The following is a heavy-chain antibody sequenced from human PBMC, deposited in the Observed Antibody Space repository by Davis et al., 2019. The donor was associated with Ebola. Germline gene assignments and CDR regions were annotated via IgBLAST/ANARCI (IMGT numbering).Heavy chain of an antibody. D-gene: IGHD6-19*01. V-gene: IGHV3-7*03. J-gene: IGHJ6*04. CDR3: AKRATVKVAGANYYNAMDV. CDR2: IKEDGSEK. CDR1: GFTFRSYW. Sequence: PGGSLRLSCAASGFTFRSYWMSWVRQAPGKGLEWVAKIKEDGSEKLDVDSVKGRFTISRDNAKDSLYLQMNSLRAEDTAVYYCAKRATVKVAGANYYNAMDVWGKGTTVTVSS.